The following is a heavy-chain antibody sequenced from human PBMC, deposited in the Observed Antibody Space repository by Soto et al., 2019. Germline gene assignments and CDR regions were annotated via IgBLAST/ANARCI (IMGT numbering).Heavy chain of an antibody. J-gene: IGHJ4*02. CDR2: ISYDGNNK. CDR1: GFTFSRYA. CDR3: ERGEALDY. Sequence: QVQVVESGGDVVQPGTSLRLSCAASGFTFSRYAVHWVRQAPGKGLEWVTLISYDGNNKYYADAVKGRFTVSRDNSKNTLYLQMSYLGPEDTAVYYCERGEALDYWGQGSLVTVSS. V-gene: IGHV3-30-3*01.